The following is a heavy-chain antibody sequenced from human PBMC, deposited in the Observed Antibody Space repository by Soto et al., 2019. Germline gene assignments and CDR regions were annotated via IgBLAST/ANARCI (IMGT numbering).Heavy chain of an antibody. CDR2: IYYSGST. D-gene: IGHD2-15*01. V-gene: IGHV4-31*03. CDR3: AREALTGLGFLRPLVPDKRPYFDY. J-gene: IGHJ4*02. Sequence: LSLTCTVSGGSISSGGYYWSWIRQHPGKGLEWIGYIYYSGSTYYNPSLKSRVTISVDTSKNQFSLKLSSVTAADTAVYYCAREALTGLGFLRPLVPDKRPYFDYWGQGTLVTVSS. CDR1: GGSISSGGYY.